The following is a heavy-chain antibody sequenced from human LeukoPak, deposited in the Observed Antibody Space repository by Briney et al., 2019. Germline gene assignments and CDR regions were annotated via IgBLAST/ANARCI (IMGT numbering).Heavy chain of an antibody. D-gene: IGHD3-10*01. CDR3: ARCRKTYYYGSGSPTRPLTAGGDRSYFDY. J-gene: IGHJ4*02. CDR1: GGSISSSSYY. CDR2: INHSGST. Sequence: SETLSLTCTVSGGSISSSSYYWSWIRQPPGKGLEWIGEINHSGSTNYNPSLKSRVTISVDTSKNQFSLKLSSVTAADTAVYYCARCRKTYYYGSGSPTRPLTAGGDRSYFDYWGQGTLVTVSS. V-gene: IGHV4-39*07.